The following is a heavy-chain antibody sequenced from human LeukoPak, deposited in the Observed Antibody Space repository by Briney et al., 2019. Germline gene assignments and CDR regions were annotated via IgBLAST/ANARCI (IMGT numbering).Heavy chain of an antibody. Sequence: SETLSLTCTVSGGSISSYYWSWIRQPPGKGLEWIGYIYYSGSTNYNPSLKSRVTISVDTSKNQFSLKLTSVTAADTAVYYCARTTEAHSWRTRYYDYYMDVWGKGTTVTVSS. CDR3: ARTTEAHSWRTRYYDYYMDV. V-gene: IGHV4-59*01. CDR1: GGSISSYY. D-gene: IGHD6-13*01. CDR2: IYYSGST. J-gene: IGHJ6*03.